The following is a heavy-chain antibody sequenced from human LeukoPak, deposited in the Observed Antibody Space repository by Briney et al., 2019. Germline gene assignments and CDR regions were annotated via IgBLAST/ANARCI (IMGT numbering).Heavy chain of an antibody. CDR2: INPNSGGT. J-gene: IGHJ5*02. D-gene: IGHD6-19*01. Sequence: ASVKVSCKASGYTFTGYYMHWVRQAPGQGLEWMGWINPNSGGTNYAQKFQGRVTMTRDTSISTAYMELSRLRSDDTAVYYCARIRGWYDPGDWFDPWGQGTLVTVSS. CDR3: ARIRGWYDPGDWFDP. CDR1: GYTFTGYY. V-gene: IGHV1-2*02.